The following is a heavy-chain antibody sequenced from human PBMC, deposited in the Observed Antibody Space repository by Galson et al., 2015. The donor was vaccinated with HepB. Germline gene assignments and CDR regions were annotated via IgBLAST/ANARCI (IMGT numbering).Heavy chain of an antibody. CDR3: VKSIADTRHDAYGFDI. CDR2: ISGGGDNT. J-gene: IGHJ3*02. Sequence: SLRLSCAASGFTFSTYVVAWVRQDPGKGLEWASGISGGGDNTYYADSMRGRFTISRDNSKNTLYLQMNGLRAEDTALYHCVKSIADTRHDAYGFDIWGQGTMVIISS. V-gene: IGHV3-23*01. D-gene: IGHD1-1*01. CDR1: GFTFSTYV.